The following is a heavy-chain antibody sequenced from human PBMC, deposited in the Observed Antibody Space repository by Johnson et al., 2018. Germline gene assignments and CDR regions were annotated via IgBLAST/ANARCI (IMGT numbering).Heavy chain of an antibody. D-gene: IGHD1/OR15-1a*01. CDR3: AKDRTKYYYYMDV. J-gene: IGHJ6*03. V-gene: IGHV3-30*18. CDR2: ISYAGSNK. Sequence: QVQLVQSGGGVVQPGRSLRLSCAASGFTFSSYGMHWVRQAPGKGLEWVAVISYAGSNKYYADSVKGRFTISRDNSKNTLYLQMNSLRAEDTAVYYCAKDRTKYYYYMDVWGKGTTVTVSS. CDR1: GFTFSSYG.